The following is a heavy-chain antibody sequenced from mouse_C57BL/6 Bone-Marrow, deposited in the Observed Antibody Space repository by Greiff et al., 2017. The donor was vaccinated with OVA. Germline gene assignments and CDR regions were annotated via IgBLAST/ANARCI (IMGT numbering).Heavy chain of an antibody. CDR3: ARRSFYYGSSYDY. V-gene: IGHV1-55*01. J-gene: IGHJ2*01. Sequence: VQLQQPGAELVKPGASVKMSCKASGYTFTSYWITWVKQRPGQGLEWIGDIYPGSGSTNYNEKFKSKATLTVDTSSSTAYMQLSSLTSEDSAVYYCARRSFYYGSSYDYWGQGTTLTVSS. D-gene: IGHD1-1*01. CDR1: GYTFTSYW. CDR2: IYPGSGST.